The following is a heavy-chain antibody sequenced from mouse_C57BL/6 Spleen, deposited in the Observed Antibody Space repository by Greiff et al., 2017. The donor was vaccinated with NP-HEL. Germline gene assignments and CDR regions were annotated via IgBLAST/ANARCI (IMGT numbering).Heavy chain of an antibody. CDR3: TRISNYGGIVAMCY. CDR2: IHPNSGST. J-gene: IGHJ4*01. Sequence: VQLQQPGAELVKPGASVKLSCKASGYTFTSYWMHWVKQTPGQGLEWIGMIHPNSGSTNYNEKFKSKATLTVDKSSSTAYMQLSSLSSKDSAVYYCTRISNYGGIVAMCYRGQGTSVTSSS. V-gene: IGHV1-64*01. D-gene: IGHD2-5*01. CDR1: GYTFTSYW.